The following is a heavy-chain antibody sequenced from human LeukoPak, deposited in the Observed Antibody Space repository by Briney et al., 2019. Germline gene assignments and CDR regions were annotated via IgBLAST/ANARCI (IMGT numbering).Heavy chain of an antibody. CDR2: IYAGRNT. CDR3: AREHKDYDGDGYYYGY. D-gene: IGHD2-21*02. J-gene: IGHJ4*02. Sequence: SETLSLTCTVSGGSISNYYWSWIRQPAGKGLEWIGRIYAGRNTDHNPSLKSRVTMSLDSSKNQFSLRLTSVAAADTAVYYCAREHKDYDGDGYYYGYWGQGTLVTVSS. CDR1: GGSISNYY. V-gene: IGHV4-4*07.